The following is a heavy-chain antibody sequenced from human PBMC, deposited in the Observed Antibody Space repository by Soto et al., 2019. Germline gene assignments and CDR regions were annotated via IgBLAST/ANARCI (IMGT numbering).Heavy chain of an antibody. Sequence: QVQLQESGPGLVKPSETLSLTCTVSGGSISSYYWSWIRQPPGKGLEWIGYIYYSGSTNYNPSLKSRVTISVDTSKNQFSLKLSSVTAADTAVYYCARTRLGELSSTYYFDYWGQGTLVTVSS. CDR3: ARTRLGELSSTYYFDY. CDR1: GGSISSYY. D-gene: IGHD3-16*02. J-gene: IGHJ4*02. V-gene: IGHV4-59*01. CDR2: IYYSGST.